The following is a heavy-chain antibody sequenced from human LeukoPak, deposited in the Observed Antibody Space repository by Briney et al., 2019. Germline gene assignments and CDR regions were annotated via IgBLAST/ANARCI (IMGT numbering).Heavy chain of an antibody. CDR1: GYTFTGYY. Sequence: GASVKVSCKASGYTFTGYYMHWVRQSPGQGLDWMGRINPNSGGTNYAQKFQGRVTMTRDTSISTAYMELSRLRSDDTAVYYCTTGELLNAFDIWGQGTMVTVSS. CDR3: TTGELLNAFDI. V-gene: IGHV1-2*06. D-gene: IGHD1-26*01. J-gene: IGHJ3*02. CDR2: INPNSGGT.